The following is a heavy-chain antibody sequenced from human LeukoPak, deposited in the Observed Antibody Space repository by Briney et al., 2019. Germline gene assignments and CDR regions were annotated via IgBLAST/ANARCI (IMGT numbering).Heavy chain of an antibody. J-gene: IGHJ4*02. CDR3: AIVIVPAD. V-gene: IGHV1-2*02. CDR2: INCNSCGT. D-gene: IGHD2-2*01. Sequence: ASVKVSCKGSGYTFTGYYIHWMRQAPGQGLEWMGWINCNSCGTNYAQKFQGRVTMTRDTSISTAYMELNRLRSDDTAVYYCAIVIVPADWGQGTLVTVSS. CDR1: GYTFTGYY.